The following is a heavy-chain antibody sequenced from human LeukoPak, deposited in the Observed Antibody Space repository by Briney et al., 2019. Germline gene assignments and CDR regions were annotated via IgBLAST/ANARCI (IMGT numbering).Heavy chain of an antibody. D-gene: IGHD3-10*01. CDR2: ISYDGSNK. CDR1: GFTFSTYG. Sequence: GGSLRLSCAASGFTFSTYGMHWVRQAPGKGPEWVAVISYDGSNKYYEDSVKGRFTISRDNSKNTMYLQMNSLRPADKAVYHGAKGIDRGLISAFDIWGQGTMVTVSS. J-gene: IGHJ3*02. CDR3: AKGIDRGLISAFDI. V-gene: IGHV3-30*18.